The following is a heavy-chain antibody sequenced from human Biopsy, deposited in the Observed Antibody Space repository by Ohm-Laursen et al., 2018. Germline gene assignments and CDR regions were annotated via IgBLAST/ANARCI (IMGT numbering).Heavy chain of an antibody. Sequence: TQTLTLTCTFSGFSLRSSGMRMSWVRQAPGKALEWLARVDWDDYKDYSASLQTKLSISKDTSNDQVVLTVNNVDPADTATYYCARTPILIVSAGLVYRHRRHLQGMDVWGQGIAVTVS. V-gene: IGHV2-70*04. CDR1: GFSLRSSGMR. D-gene: IGHD6-13*01. J-gene: IGHJ6*02. CDR2: VDWDDYK. CDR3: ARTPILIVSAGLVYRHRRHLQGMDV.